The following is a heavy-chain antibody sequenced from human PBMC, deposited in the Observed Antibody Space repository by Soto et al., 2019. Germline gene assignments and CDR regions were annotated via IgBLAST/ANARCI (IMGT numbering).Heavy chain of an antibody. Sequence: ASVKVSCKVSGYTLTELSMHWVRQAPGKGLEWMGGFDPEDSETIYAQKFQGRVTMTEDTSTDTAYMELSSLRSEDTAMYYCATSLNRWELPDAFDIWGQGTMVTVSS. D-gene: IGHD1-26*01. V-gene: IGHV1-24*01. J-gene: IGHJ3*02. CDR2: FDPEDSET. CDR3: ATSLNRWELPDAFDI. CDR1: GYTLTELS.